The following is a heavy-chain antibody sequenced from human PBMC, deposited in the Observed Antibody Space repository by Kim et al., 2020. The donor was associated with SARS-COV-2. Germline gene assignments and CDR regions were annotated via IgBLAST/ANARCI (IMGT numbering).Heavy chain of an antibody. CDR2: IYYSGST. V-gene: IGHV4-39*01. D-gene: IGHD3-3*01. CDR1: GGSISSSSYY. J-gene: IGHJ5*02. CDR3: STYYDFWSAIPSGWFDP. Sequence: SETLSLTCTVSGGSISSSSYYWGWIRQPPGKGLEWIGSIYYSGSTYYNPSLKSRVTISVDTSKNQFSLKLSSVTAADTAVYYCSTYYDFWSAIPSGWFDPWGQGTLVTVSS.